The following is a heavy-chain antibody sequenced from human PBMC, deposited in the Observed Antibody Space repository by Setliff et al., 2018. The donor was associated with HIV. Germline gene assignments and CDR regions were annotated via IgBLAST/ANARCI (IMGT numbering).Heavy chain of an antibody. CDR2: INPDGSEQ. J-gene: IGHJ6*03. D-gene: IGHD3-3*01. Sequence: GGSLRLSCIGSGFTFSDSWMTWVRQAPGKGLEWVANINPDGSEQFYVDSMRGRFTISRDNAKNSVYLQVNNRKAEDTAVYYCARDSRPRSGFWVFDYYYYMDVWGKGTTVTVSS. V-gene: IGHV3-7*03. CDR1: GFTFSDSW. CDR3: ARDSRPRSGFWVFDYYYYMDV.